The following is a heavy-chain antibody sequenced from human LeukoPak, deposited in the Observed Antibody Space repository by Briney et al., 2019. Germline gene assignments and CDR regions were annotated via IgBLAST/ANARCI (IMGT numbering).Heavy chain of an antibody. CDR3: AKTRVRGGEAFDY. CDR1: GFTFSSYA. J-gene: IGHJ4*02. V-gene: IGHV3-64*01. D-gene: IGHD3-10*01. CDR2: ISSNGGST. Sequence: GGSLRLSCAASGFTFSSYAMHWVRQAPGKGLEYVSAISSNGGSTYYANSVKGRFTISRDNSKNTLYLQMNSLRAEDTAVYYCAKTRVRGGEAFDYWGQGTLVTVSS.